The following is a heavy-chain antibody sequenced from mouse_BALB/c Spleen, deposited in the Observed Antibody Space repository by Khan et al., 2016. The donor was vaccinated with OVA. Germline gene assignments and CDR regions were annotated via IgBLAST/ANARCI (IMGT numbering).Heavy chain of an antibody. V-gene: IGHV1-9*01. CDR3: ARGGNHRYFDV. J-gene: IGHJ1*01. Sequence: QVQLQQSGAELMKPGASVKISCKATGYTFSSYWIEWVKQRPGHGLEWIGEILPGSGSTNYNEKFKGKATFTADTSSNTAYMQLSSLTSEDSAVYYCARGGNHRYFDVWGAGTTVTVSS. CDR1: GYTFSSYW. CDR2: ILPGSGST. D-gene: IGHD1-1*02.